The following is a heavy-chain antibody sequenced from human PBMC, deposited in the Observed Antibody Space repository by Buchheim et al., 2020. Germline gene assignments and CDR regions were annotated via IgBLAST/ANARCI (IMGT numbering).Heavy chain of an antibody. CDR1: GFSLSASGVC. V-gene: IGHV2-70*15. CDR2: IDWDDDK. CDR3: ARSYTGNYYEFDY. D-gene: IGHD1-26*01. J-gene: IGHJ4*02. Sequence: QVTLRESGPALVKPTQTLTLTCTFSGFSLSASGVCVSWIRQPPGKALEWLARIDWDDDKHYSTSLKTRPTISKDTSKTQVDLIMTSMDPVDTATYYCARSYTGNYYEFDYWGQGTL.